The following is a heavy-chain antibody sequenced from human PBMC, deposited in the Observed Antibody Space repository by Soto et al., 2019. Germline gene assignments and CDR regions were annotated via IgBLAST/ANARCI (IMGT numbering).Heavy chain of an antibody. J-gene: IGHJ4*02. CDR3: ARDPGGWLQPPSY. Sequence: QVQLVQSGAEVKKPGSSVKVSCKASGGTFSSYTISWVRQAPGQGLEWMGRIIPILGIANYAQKFQGRVTITADKSTSTAYMERSSLRSEDTAVYYCARDPGGWLQPPSYWGQGTLVTVSS. CDR1: GGTFSSYT. D-gene: IGHD3-9*01. V-gene: IGHV1-69*08. CDR2: IIPILGIA.